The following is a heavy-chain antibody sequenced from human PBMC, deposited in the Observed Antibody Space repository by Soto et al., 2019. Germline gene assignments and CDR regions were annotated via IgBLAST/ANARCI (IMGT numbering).Heavy chain of an antibody. D-gene: IGHD3-22*01. Sequence: QVQLVQSGAEVKKPGSSVKVSCKASGGTFSSYTISWVRQAPGQGLEWMGRIIPILGIANYAQKFQGRVTINADKSTSTAYMELSSLRSEDTAVYYCARSGDSSGYSYVTMDYWGQGTLVTVSS. J-gene: IGHJ4*02. CDR1: GGTFSSYT. CDR3: ARSGDSSGYSYVTMDY. CDR2: IIPILGIA. V-gene: IGHV1-69*02.